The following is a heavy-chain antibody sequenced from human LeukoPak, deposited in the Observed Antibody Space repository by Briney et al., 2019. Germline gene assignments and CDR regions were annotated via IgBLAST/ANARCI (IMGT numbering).Heavy chain of an antibody. V-gene: IGHV4-59*01. CDR1: GGSISSYY. J-gene: IGHJ5*02. Sequence: SETLSLTCTVSGGSISSYYWSWIRQPPGKGLEWIGYIHYSGSTNYNPSLKSRVTISVDTSKNQFSLKLSSVTAADTAVYYCASTSKGHPYGDSNWFDPWGQGTLVTVSS. CDR3: ASTSKGHPYGDSNWFDP. CDR2: IHYSGST. D-gene: IGHD4-17*01.